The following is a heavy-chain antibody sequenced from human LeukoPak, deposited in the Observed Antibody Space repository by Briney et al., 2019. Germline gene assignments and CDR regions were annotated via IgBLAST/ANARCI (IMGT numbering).Heavy chain of an antibody. Sequence: PGGSLRLSCAASGFTFSSYAMSWVRQAPGKGLEWVSAISGSGGSTYYADSVKGRFTISRDNSKNTLYLQMNSMRAEDTDVYYCAKATPEYSSSKVYYMDVWGKGTPVTVSS. J-gene: IGHJ6*03. V-gene: IGHV3-23*01. D-gene: IGHD6-13*01. CDR2: ISGSGGST. CDR3: AKATPEYSSSKVYYMDV. CDR1: GFTFSSYA.